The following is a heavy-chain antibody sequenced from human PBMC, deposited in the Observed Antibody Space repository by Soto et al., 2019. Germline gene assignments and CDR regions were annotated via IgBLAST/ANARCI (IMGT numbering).Heavy chain of an antibody. CDR1: GGSVISYY. J-gene: IGHJ6*03. CDR2: IYPGDSDT. CDR3: ARHLPLYYYYYYMDV. V-gene: IGHV5-51*01. Sequence: TCTVSGGSVISYYWGWIRQPPGKGLEWMGIIYPGDSDTRYSPSFQGQVTISADKSISTAYLQWSSLKASDTAMYYCARHLPLYYYYYYMDVWGKGTTVTVSS.